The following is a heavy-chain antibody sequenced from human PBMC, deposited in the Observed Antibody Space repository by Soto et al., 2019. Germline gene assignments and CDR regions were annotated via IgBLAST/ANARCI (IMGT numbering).Heavy chain of an antibody. Sequence: PSETLSLTCIVSGGSISGYYWSWIRQPPGKGLERIGYIFYSGGTNYNPSLKSRLTISVDTSKNQFSLKLRSVTAADTAVYYCARVGSSGWSPDYWGQGTLVTVSS. V-gene: IGHV4-59*01. CDR3: ARVGSSGWSPDY. D-gene: IGHD6-19*01. J-gene: IGHJ4*02. CDR1: GGSISGYY. CDR2: IFYSGGT.